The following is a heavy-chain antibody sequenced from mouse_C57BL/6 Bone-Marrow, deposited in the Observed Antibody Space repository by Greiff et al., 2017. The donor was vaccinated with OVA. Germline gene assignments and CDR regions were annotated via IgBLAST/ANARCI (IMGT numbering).Heavy chain of an antibody. CDR1: GFTFTDYY. CDR2: IRNKANGYTT. Sequence: EVKLQESGGGLVQPGGSLSLSCAASGFTFTDYYMSWVRQPPGKALEWLGFIRNKANGYTTEYSASVKGRFTISRDNSTSILYLQMNALRAEDSATYYCARYMRGHNWYFDVWGTGTTVTVSS. J-gene: IGHJ1*03. CDR3: ARYMRGHNWYFDV. V-gene: IGHV7-3*01. D-gene: IGHD3-3*01.